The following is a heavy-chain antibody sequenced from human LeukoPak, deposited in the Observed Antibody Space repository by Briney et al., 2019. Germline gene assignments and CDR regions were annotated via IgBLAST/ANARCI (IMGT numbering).Heavy chain of an antibody. J-gene: IGHJ5*02. CDR2: IYYSGST. CDR1: GGSISSYY. V-gene: IGHV4-59*01. D-gene: IGHD1-26*01. Sequence: SETLSLTCTVSGGSISSYYRSWIRQPPGKGLEWIGYIYYSGSTNYNPSLKSRVTISVDTSKNQFSLKLSSVTAADTAVYYCARAVRVGASNWFDPWGQGTLVTVSS. CDR3: ARAVRVGASNWFDP.